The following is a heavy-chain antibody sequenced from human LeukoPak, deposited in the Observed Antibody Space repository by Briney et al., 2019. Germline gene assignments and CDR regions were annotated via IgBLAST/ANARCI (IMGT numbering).Heavy chain of an antibody. J-gene: IGHJ5*02. Sequence: KSSETLSLTCAVSGGSISSSNWWSWVRQPPGKGLEWIGEIYHSGSTNYNPSLKSRVTISVDTSKNQFSLKLSSVTAADTAVYYCARGLSLRRWFGGPGNWFDPWGQGTLVTVSS. CDR1: GGSISSSNW. CDR2: IYHSGST. V-gene: IGHV4-4*02. CDR3: ARGLSLRRWFGGPGNWFDP. D-gene: IGHD3-10*01.